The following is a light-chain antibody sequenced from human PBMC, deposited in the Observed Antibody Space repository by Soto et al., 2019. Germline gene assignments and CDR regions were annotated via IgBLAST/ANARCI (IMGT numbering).Light chain of an antibody. V-gene: IGLV2-23*01. CDR3: YYNARGGSFV. CDR2: EGS. J-gene: IGLJ1*01. Sequence: QSVLTQPAAVSGSPGQSITISCIGSNSDIGTYNLVSWYRQHPGKVPKLLIYEGSRRPSGISNLFSGSKSGNTSYLTISGIKAEDEADSYCYYNARGGSFVFGTGTKVTVL. CDR1: NSDIGTYNL.